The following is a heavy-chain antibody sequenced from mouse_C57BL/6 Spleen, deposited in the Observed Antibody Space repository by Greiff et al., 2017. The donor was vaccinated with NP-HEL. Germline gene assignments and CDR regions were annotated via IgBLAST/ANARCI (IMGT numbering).Heavy chain of an antibody. J-gene: IGHJ2*01. CDR3: ARVGYGNYFDY. CDR1: GFTFSRYA. CDR2: ISDGGSYT. V-gene: IGHV5-4*01. D-gene: IGHD2-1*01. Sequence: VESGGGLVKPGGSLKLSCAASGFTFSRYAMSWVRQTPEKRLEWVATISDGGSYTYYPDNVKGRFTISRDNAKNNLYMQMSHLKSEDTAMYYCARVGYGNYFDYWGQGTTLTVSS.